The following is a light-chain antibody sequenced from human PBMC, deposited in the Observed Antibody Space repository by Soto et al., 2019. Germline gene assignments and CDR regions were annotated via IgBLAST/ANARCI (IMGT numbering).Light chain of an antibody. CDR3: QQYGSSPFT. V-gene: IGKV3-20*01. CDR1: QSVSSSY. J-gene: IGKJ3*01. CDR2: GTS. Sequence: EVVLTQSPGTLSLSPGERATLSCRASQSVSSSYLAWYQQKPGQAPRLVIYGTSSRATGIPDRFSGSGSGKDFTLTISRLEHEDVALYYCQQYGSSPFTFGRGTKVDIK.